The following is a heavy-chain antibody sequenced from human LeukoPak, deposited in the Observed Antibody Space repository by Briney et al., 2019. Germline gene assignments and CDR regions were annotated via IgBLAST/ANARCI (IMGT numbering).Heavy chain of an antibody. CDR1: GFTFSSYG. V-gene: IGHV3-23*01. Sequence: GGSLRLSCVASGFTFSSYGMSWVRQAPGKGLEWVSAISGSGGSTYYADSVKGRSIISRENSKHTLYLQMNSLRAEDTAVYYCAKIYSTGWSSFLDYWGQGTLVTVSS. D-gene: IGHD6-19*01. CDR3: AKIYSTGWSSFLDY. CDR2: ISGSGGST. J-gene: IGHJ4*02.